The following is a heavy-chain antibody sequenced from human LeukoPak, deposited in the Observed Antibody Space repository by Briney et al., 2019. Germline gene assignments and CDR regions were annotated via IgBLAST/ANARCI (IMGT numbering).Heavy chain of an antibody. CDR3: ARDPRIAAAGVFDY. V-gene: IGHV3-33*01. Sequence: GGSLRLSCAASGFTFSSYGMHWVRQAPGKGLEWVAVIWYDGSNKYYADSVKGRFTISRDNSKNTLYLQMSSLRAEDTAVYYCARDPRIAAAGVFDYWGQGTLVTVSS. J-gene: IGHJ4*02. CDR1: GFTFSSYG. D-gene: IGHD6-13*01. CDR2: IWYDGSNK.